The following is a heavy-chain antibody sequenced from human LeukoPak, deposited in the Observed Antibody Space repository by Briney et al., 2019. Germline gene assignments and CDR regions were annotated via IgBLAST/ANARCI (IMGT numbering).Heavy chain of an antibody. V-gene: IGHV3-11*05. CDR3: ARDTMVRGVIITHFDY. D-gene: IGHD3-10*01. CDR1: GFTFSDYY. J-gene: IGHJ4*02. Sequence: GGSLRLSCAASGFTFSDYYMSWIRHAPRKGLEWVSYISSSSSYTNYADSVKGRFTISRDNAKNSLYLQMNSLRAEDTAVYYCARDTMVRGVIITHFDYWGQGTLVTVSS. CDR2: ISSSSSYT.